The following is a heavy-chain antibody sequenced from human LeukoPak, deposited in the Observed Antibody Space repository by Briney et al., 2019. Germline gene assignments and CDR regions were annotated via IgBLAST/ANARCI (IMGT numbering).Heavy chain of an antibody. Sequence: GESLKISCKGSGYSFTNYWITWVRQMPGKGLEWMGNIDPSDSYTNYSPSFQGHVTISADKSINTAYLQWSSLKASDTAMYHCARHSPSLRYCSGGNCFLYYWGQGTLVAVSS. J-gene: IGHJ4*02. D-gene: IGHD2-15*01. CDR3: ARHSPSLRYCSGGNCFLYY. V-gene: IGHV5-10-1*01. CDR1: GYSFTNYW. CDR2: IDPSDSYT.